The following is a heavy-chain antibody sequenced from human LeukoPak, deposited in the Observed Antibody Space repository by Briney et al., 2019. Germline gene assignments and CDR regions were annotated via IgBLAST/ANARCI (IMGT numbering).Heavy chain of an antibody. CDR3: GRDVVLGSGSVDY. CDR2: IRPDGRET. D-gene: IGHD3-10*01. J-gene: IGHJ4*02. V-gene: IGHV3-74*01. CDR1: GFTFTNHW. Sequence: GGSLRLSCAASGFTFTNHWMHWVRQAPGKGLVWVSRIRPDGRETNHAGSVKGRFTISKDNAKNTLYLQMNSLGDEDTAVYYCGRDVVLGSGSVDYWGQGVLVNVSP.